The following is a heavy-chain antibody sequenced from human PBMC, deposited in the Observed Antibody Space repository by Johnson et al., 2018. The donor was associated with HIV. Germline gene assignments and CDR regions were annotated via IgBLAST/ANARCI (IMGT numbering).Heavy chain of an antibody. J-gene: IGHJ3*02. CDR1: GFVFSDYV. Sequence: QVQLVESGGGVVQSGGSLTLSCAASGFVFSDYVMHWVRQSPGQGLDWVSFIRYDGSGKYSADSVNGRFTIYRDSSKNTLYLHMNSLRAEDTAVYYCAREQELIEESAYDIWGQGKMVTVSS. CDR2: IRYDGSGK. D-gene: IGHD6-13*01. CDR3: AREQELIEESAYDI. V-gene: IGHV3-30*02.